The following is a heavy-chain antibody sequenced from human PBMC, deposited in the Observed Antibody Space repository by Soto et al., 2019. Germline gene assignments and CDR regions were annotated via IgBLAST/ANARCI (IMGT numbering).Heavy chain of an antibody. CDR3: ARGGYSNTCSKLLDRSGRDV. J-gene: IGHJ6*02. D-gene: IGHD5-12*01. CDR2: IVPLLRTT. Sequence: QVQLVQSGAEAKKPGSSVKVSCKTSGGTFSSYAISWVRQAPGQGLEWMGGIVPLLRTTTYAQKFQGRVTIAADTSAYTVYMELSGLRYGDTAVYYCARGGYSNTCSKLLDRSGRDVWGQGTTVTFSS. CDR1: GGTFSSYA. V-gene: IGHV1-69*06.